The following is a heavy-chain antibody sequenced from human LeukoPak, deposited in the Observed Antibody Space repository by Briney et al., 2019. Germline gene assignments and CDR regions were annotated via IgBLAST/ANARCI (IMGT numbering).Heavy chain of an antibody. D-gene: IGHD2-2*01. CDR1: GFPFSSSG. V-gene: IGHV3-23*01. CDR3: AKSHCGRFSCSRAEF. Sequence: GGSLRLSCATSGFPFSSSGMSWVRQAPGKVLEWVSAISGGGCSTFYADSVKGRFTICRDNAKNTLYLKMKTLRDDDTAIYYCAKSHCGRFSCSRAEFWGQGTLVTVSS. J-gene: IGHJ4*02. CDR2: ISGGGCST.